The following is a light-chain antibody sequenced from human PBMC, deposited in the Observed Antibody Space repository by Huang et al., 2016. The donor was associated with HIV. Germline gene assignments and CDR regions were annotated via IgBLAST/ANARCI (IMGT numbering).Light chain of an antibody. V-gene: IGKV3-11*01. CDR3: QLRSTWPGDT. J-gene: IGKJ4*01. CDR2: DAS. CDR1: QTVRSY. Sequence: DIVLTQSPATLSLSPGERATLSCRASQTVRSYLAWYQQKPGQAPRLLIYDASNRATGIPARFSGSGSGTDFTLTISSLEPEDFAVYYCQLRSTWPGDTFGGGTKVEIK.